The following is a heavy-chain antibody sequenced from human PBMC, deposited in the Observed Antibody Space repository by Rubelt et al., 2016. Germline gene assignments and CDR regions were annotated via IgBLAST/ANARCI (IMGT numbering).Heavy chain of an antibody. CDR3: SVLPDFDY. D-gene: IGHD4/OR15-4a*01. Sequence: QLQLQESGPGLVKPSETLSLTCTVSGGSISSSSYYWGWVRQPPGKGLEWIGTIHYSGSTTDTPDNPSLKSRVTLSMDTSKNQSSRWLSSVTATDTAVYYCSVLPDFDYWGQGTLVTVSS. CDR2: IHYSGSTTDT. J-gene: IGHJ4*02. CDR1: GGSISSSSYY. V-gene: IGHV4-39*01.